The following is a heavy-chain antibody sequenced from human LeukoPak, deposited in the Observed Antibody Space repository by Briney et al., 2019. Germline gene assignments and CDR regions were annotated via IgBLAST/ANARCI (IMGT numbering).Heavy chain of an antibody. V-gene: IGHV3-33*01. CDR1: GFTFSSYG. D-gene: IGHD6-13*01. CDR2: IWYDGSNK. CDR3: ARDQAVGAAAGMFDY. Sequence: GGSLRLSGAASGFTFSSYGMLWVRQAPGKGLEWVAVIWYDGSNKYYADSVKGRFTISRDNSKNTLYLQMNSLRDEDTAVYYCARDQAVGAAAGMFDYWGQGTLVTVSS. J-gene: IGHJ4*02.